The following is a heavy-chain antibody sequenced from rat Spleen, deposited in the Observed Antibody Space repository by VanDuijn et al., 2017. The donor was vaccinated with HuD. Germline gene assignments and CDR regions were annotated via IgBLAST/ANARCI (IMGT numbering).Heavy chain of an antibody. J-gene: IGHJ2*01. CDR3: ARANFEY. Sequence: QVQLKESGPGLVQPSQTLSLTCTVAGFSLTSYNVHWVRQPPGKGLEWMGVIWNTGGTRYNSAVQSRLSISRDTSKSQVFLKMNSLQPEDTGTYYCARANFEYWGPGVMVTVSS. CDR2: IWNTGGT. CDR1: GFSLTSYN. V-gene: IGHV2-41*01.